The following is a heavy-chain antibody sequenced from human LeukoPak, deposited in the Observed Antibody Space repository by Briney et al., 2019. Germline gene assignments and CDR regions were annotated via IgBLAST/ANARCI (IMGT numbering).Heavy chain of an antibody. Sequence: GGSLRLSCAASGFTFSSYAMSWVRQAPGKGLEWVSAISGSGGSTYYADSVKGRFTISRDNSKNTLYLQMNSLRAEDTAVYYCAKGLRGVVAATSFDYWGQGTLVTVSS. V-gene: IGHV3-23*01. D-gene: IGHD2-15*01. J-gene: IGHJ4*02. CDR2: ISGSGGST. CDR3: AKGLRGVVAATSFDY. CDR1: GFTFSSYA.